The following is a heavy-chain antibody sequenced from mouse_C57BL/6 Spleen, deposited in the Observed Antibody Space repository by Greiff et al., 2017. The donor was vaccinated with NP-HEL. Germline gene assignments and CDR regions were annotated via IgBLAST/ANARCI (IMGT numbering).Heavy chain of an antibody. D-gene: IGHD1-1*01. CDR1: GYTFTSYW. V-gene: IGHV1-52*01. J-gene: IGHJ4*01. CDR3: ARRGNFYYYGSSSDYYAMDY. CDR2: IDPSDSET. Sequence: QVQLQQPGAELVRPGSSVKLSCKASGYTFTSYWMHWVKQRPIQGLEWIGNIDPSDSETHYNQKFKDKATLTVDKSSSTAYMQLSSLTSEDSAVYYCARRGNFYYYGSSSDYYAMDYWGQGTSVTVSS.